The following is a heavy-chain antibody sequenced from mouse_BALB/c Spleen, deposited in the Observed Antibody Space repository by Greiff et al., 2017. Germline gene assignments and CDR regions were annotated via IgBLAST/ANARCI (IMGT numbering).Heavy chain of an antibody. V-gene: IGHV1-15*01. CDR3: TRSSHSRYFDY. J-gene: IGHJ2*01. CDR2: IDPETGGT. D-gene: IGHD1-2*01. Sequence: QVQLQQSGAELVRPGASVTLSCKASGYTFTDYEMHWVKQTPVHGLEWIGAIDPETGGTAYNQKFKGKATLTADKSSSTAYMELRSLTSEDSAVYYCTRSSHSRYFDYWGQGTTLTVSS. CDR1: GYTFTDYE.